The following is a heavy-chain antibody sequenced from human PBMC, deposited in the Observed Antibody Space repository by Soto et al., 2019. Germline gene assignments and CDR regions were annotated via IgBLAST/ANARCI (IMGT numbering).Heavy chain of an antibody. CDR1: GYTFTGYY. D-gene: IGHD3-10*01. V-gene: IGHV1-18*04. Sequence: QVQLVQSGAEVKKPGASVKVSCKASGYTFTGYYMHWVRQAPGQGPEWMGWTSTFNGEAKYAQKLQGRVTMTTDTSTTTAYMELRSLTSDDTAVYYCARDLDGSGSYFTDYWGQGTLVTVAS. CDR2: TSTFNGEA. CDR3: ARDLDGSGSYFTDY. J-gene: IGHJ4*02.